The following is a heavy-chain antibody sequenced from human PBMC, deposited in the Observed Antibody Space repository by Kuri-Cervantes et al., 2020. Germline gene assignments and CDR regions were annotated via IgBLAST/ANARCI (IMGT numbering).Heavy chain of an antibody. Sequence: GGSLRLSCAASGFTFSDYYMSWIRQAPGKGLEWVSYISSSGSTIYYADSVKGRFTISRDNAKNSLYLQMNSLRAEDTAVYYCAKDKPDCSSTSCYRGVFDFWGQGTLVTVSS. CDR3: AKDKPDCSSTSCYRGVFDF. V-gene: IGHV3-11*01. D-gene: IGHD2-2*01. J-gene: IGHJ4*02. CDR2: ISSSGSTI. CDR1: GFTFSDYY.